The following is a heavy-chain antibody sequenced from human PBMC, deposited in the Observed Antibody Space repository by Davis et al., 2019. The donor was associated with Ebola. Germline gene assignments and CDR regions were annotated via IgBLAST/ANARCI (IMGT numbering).Heavy chain of an antibody. V-gene: IGHV3-30*18. CDR3: AKGTGNYYYYGMDV. CDR1: GFTFSDYA. Sequence: PGGSLRLSCAVSGFTFSDYAMNWVRQAPGKGLEWVAVISYDGSNKYYADSVKGRFTISRDNSKNTLYLQMNSLRAEDTAVYYCAKGTGNYYYYGMDVWGQGTTVTVSS. CDR2: ISYDGSNK. J-gene: IGHJ6*02. D-gene: IGHD3-10*01.